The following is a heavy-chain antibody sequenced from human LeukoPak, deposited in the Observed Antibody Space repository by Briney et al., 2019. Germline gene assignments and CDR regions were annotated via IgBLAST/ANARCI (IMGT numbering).Heavy chain of an antibody. CDR3: ARGGYSGYDYVLPCDY. CDR1: GGSISSYY. J-gene: IGHJ4*02. Sequence: SETLSLXCTVSGGSISSYYWSRIRPPPGKGLEWIGYIYYSGSTNYNPSLKSRVTISVDTSKNQFSLKLSSVTAADTAVYYCARGGYSGYDYVLPCDYWGQGTLVTVSS. D-gene: IGHD5-12*01. CDR2: IYYSGST. V-gene: IGHV4-59*01.